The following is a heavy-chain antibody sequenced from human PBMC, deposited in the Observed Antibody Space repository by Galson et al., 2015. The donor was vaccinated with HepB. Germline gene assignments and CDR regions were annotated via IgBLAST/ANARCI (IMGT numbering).Heavy chain of an antibody. J-gene: IGHJ5*02. CDR3: ARKPLVPGANWFDP. CDR1: GYTFTSYG. V-gene: IGHV1-18*01. CDR2: ISAYNGNT. Sequence: SVKVSCKASGYTFTSYGISWVRQAPGQGLEWMGWISAYNGNTNYAQKLQGRVTMTTDTSTSTAYMELRSLRSDDTAVYYCARKPLVPGANWFDPWGQGTLVTVSS. D-gene: IGHD2-2*01.